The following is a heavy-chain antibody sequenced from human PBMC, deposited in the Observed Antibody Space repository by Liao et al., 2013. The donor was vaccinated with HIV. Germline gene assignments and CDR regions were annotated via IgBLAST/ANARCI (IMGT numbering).Heavy chain of an antibody. CDR2: IKPSGST. CDR1: GGSFSGYY. V-gene: IGHV4-34*09. J-gene: IGHJ4*02. CDR3: ARRGYYDYVWGNYRYAPFDY. D-gene: IGHD3-16*02. Sequence: QVQLRESGPGLVKPSQTLSLTCAVYGGSFSGYYWSWIRQPPGKGLEWIGEIKPSGSTYYNPSLKSGVTISVDTSKNQFSLKLSSVTAADTAVYYCARRGYYDYVWGNYRYAPFDYWGQGTLVSVSS.